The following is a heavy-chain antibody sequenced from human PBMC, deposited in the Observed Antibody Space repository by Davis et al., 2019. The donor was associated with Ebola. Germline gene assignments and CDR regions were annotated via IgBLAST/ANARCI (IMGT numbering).Heavy chain of an antibody. J-gene: IGHJ5*02. CDR3: ARGSVAAVGSDT. D-gene: IGHD6-13*01. CDR1: GFTFSSSW. V-gene: IGHV3-7*01. CDR2: IKADGSAK. Sequence: GESLKISCAASGFTFSSSWMTWVRQAPEKGLEWVATIKADGSAKYYVDPVKGRFTISRDNAKNSLYLQMDSLGVEDSAVYYCARGSVAAVGSDTWGQGTLVTVSS.